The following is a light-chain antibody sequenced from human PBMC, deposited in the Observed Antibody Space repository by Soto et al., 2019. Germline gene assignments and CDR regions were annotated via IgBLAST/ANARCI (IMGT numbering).Light chain of an antibody. Sequence: QSVLTQPASVSGSPGQSITISCTGTSSDVGSYNYVSWYQQHPGKAPKLMIYEVSNRPSGVSNRFSGSKSGNTASLTISGLQAEDEGVYYCSSYSSSSTLLVFGGGTKLTVL. J-gene: IGLJ3*02. CDR1: SSDVGSYNY. CDR3: SSYSSSSTLLV. CDR2: EVS. V-gene: IGLV2-14*01.